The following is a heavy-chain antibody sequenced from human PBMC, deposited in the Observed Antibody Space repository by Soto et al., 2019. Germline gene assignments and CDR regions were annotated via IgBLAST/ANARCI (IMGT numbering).Heavy chain of an antibody. CDR1: DGSISGGDYY. D-gene: IGHD3-3*01. Sequence: SGNLSLTCTVSDGSISGGDYYWSCIRQTPGKGLEWIGYIYYSGSTYYNPSLQSRVTISIDRSKNQYSLELSSLTAADTAVYFCVRCPIIFLCSTTRYVFHWGPGNRGSVFS. CDR3: VRCPIIFLCSTTRYVFH. CDR2: IYYSGST. V-gene: IGHV4-30-4*08. J-gene: IGHJ4*02.